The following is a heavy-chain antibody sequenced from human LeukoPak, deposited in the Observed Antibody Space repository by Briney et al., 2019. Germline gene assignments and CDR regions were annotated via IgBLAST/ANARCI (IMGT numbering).Heavy chain of an antibody. D-gene: IGHD3-22*01. Sequence: GTSLRLSRAASGFSFSSYGMHWVRQAPGKGLEWMAVIWYDGSNYYYTDSVKGRFTISRDNSKNTLYLQMNGLRAEDTAVYYCAKAPRGYYDSSGYGHFDYWGQGTLVTVSS. J-gene: IGHJ4*02. CDR3: AKAPRGYYDSSGYGHFDY. V-gene: IGHV3-33*06. CDR2: IWYDGSNY. CDR1: GFSFSSYG.